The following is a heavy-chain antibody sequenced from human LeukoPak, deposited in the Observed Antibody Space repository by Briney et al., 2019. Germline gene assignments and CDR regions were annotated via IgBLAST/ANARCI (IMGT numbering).Heavy chain of an antibody. CDR2: INPNSGGT. V-gene: IGHV1-2*02. CDR3: ARAVLRYFDWLSPNDY. Sequence: GASVKVSFRPSGYTFTGYYMHWVRQAPGQGLEWMGWINPNSGGTNYAQKFQGRVTMTRDTSISTAYMELSRLRSDDTAVYYCARAVLRYFDWLSPNDYWGQGTLVTVSS. J-gene: IGHJ4*02. CDR1: GYTFTGYY. D-gene: IGHD3-9*01.